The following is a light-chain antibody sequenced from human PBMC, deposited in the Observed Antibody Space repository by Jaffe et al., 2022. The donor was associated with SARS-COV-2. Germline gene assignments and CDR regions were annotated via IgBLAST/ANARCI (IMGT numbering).Light chain of an antibody. V-gene: IGKV1-39*01. CDR3: QQSYSTPAT. Sequence: DIQMTQSPSSLSASVGDRVTITCRTSQSISSYLNWYQQKPGKAPKVLIYGASSLQSGVPSRFSGSGSGTDFTLTISSLQPEDFATYYCQQSYSTPATFGQGTKVEIK. J-gene: IGKJ1*01. CDR2: GAS. CDR1: QSISSY.